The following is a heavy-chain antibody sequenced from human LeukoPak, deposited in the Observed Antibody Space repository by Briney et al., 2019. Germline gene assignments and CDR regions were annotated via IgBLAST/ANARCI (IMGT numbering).Heavy chain of an antibody. CDR3: ARDPSEYYYDSSGYLDY. Sequence: SVKVSCKASGGTFSSYAISWVRQAPGQGLKWMGRIIPIFGIANYAQKFQGRVTITADKSTSTAYMELSSLRSEDTAVYYCARDPSEYYYDSSGYLDYWGQGTLVTVSS. CDR2: IIPIFGIA. D-gene: IGHD3-22*01. V-gene: IGHV1-69*04. CDR1: GGTFSSYA. J-gene: IGHJ4*02.